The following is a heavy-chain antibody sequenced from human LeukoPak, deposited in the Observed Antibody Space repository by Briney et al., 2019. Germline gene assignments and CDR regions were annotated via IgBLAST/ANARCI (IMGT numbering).Heavy chain of an antibody. CDR1: GFTFSSYS. CDR2: ISSSSSYI. V-gene: IGHV3-21*01. J-gene: IGHJ5*02. Sequence: GGSLRLSCAASGFTFSSYSMDWVRQAPGKGLEWVSSISSSSSYIYYADSVKGRFTISRDNAKNLLYLQMNSLRAEDTAVYYCARSGYSNFHLGFNWFDPWGQGTLVTVSS. D-gene: IGHD4-11*01. CDR3: ARSGYSNFHLGFNWFDP.